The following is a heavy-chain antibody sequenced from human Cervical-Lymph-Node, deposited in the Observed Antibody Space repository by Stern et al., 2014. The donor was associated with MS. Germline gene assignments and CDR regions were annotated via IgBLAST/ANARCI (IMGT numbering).Heavy chain of an antibody. CDR2: ISHDGSNK. V-gene: IGHV3-30*09. J-gene: IGHJ6*02. CDR1: GSTFSKSA. CDR3: VRTESFYYYDGMDV. Sequence: QLVQSGGGVVPPGRSLRLSCADSGSTFSKSAMHWVRQAPGKGLEWGAVISHDGSNKQYGDSVKGRLAISRDNSRNTLSLEIYSLRAEDTAVYYCVRTESFYYYDGMDVWGHGTTVIVPS.